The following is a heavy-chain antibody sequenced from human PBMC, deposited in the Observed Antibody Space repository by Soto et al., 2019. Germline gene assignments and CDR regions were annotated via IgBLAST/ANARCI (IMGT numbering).Heavy chain of an antibody. CDR1: GFTFSDHY. CDR2: SRNRANSYST. Sequence: EVQLVESGGGLVQPGGSLRLSSATSGFTFSDHYMDWVRQAPGKGLEWVGRSRNRANSYSTEYAASVKGRFTISRDDSKNSLYLQINSLITDDTDVYYCARSGSYQPFDYWGLGTLVTVSS. CDR3: ARSGSYQPFDY. J-gene: IGHJ4*02. D-gene: IGHD1-26*01. V-gene: IGHV3-72*01.